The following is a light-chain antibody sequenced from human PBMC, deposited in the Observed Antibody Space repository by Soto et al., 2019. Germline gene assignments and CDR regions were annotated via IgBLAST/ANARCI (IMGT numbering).Light chain of an antibody. J-gene: IGLJ1*01. CDR2: DNK. V-gene: IGLV1-44*01. CDR1: SSNIGTNP. CDR3: GSWDSSLSAYV. Sequence: QSVLTQPPSASGTPGQRVTISCSGGSSNIGTNPVAWYQQLPGMAPKLLIYDNKKRPPGVPDRFSGSRSGTSASLAISGLQSEDEADYYCGSWDSSLSAYVFGTGTKVTVL.